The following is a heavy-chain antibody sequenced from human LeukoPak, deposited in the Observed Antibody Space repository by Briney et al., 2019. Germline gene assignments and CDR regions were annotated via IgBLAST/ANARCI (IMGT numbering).Heavy chain of an antibody. J-gene: IGHJ6*02. CDR3: ARLSPYYYYYGMDV. CDR1: GGSISSYY. Sequence: SETLSLTCTVSGGSISSYYWSWIRQPPGKGLEWIGYIYYSGSTNYYPSLKSRVTISVDTSKNQFSLKLSSVTAADTAVYYCARLSPYYYYYGMDVWGQGTTVTVSS. CDR2: IYYSGST. V-gene: IGHV4-59*08.